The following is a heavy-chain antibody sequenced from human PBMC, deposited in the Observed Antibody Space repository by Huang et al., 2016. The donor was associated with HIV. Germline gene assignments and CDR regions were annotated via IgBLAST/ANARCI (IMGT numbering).Heavy chain of an antibody. V-gene: IGHV3-30*02. CDR1: GFTFSSYG. D-gene: IGHD3-22*01. CDR3: AKFGSSGYLPRYSFDY. J-gene: IGHJ4*02. Sequence: QVQLVESGGGVVQPGGSLRLSCAASGFTFSSYGMDWVRQAPGKGVEWVAFMNYDGSNRYYADSVKGRFTISRDNSKNTLYLQMNSLRAEDTAVYFCAKFGSSGYLPRYSFDYWGQGTLVTVSS. CDR2: MNYDGSNR.